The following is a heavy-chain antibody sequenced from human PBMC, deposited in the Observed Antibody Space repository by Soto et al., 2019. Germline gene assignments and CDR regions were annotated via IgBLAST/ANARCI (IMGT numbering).Heavy chain of an antibody. D-gene: IGHD6-13*01. V-gene: IGHV4-34*01. CDR3: ARGRRAADGIINWFDP. Sequence: PSETLSLTCAVYGASFSGYHWSWIRQPPEKGLEWIGEVKRSGSTNYNPSLRSRITMSVDTSENQFSLKLASVTAADTAVYYCARGRRAADGIINWFDPWGQGTLVTAPQ. CDR2: VKRSGST. CDR1: GASFSGYH. J-gene: IGHJ5*02.